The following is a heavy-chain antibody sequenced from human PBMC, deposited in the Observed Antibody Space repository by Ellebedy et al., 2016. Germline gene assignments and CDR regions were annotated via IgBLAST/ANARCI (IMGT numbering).Heavy chain of an antibody. CDR3: AKGYFSRAYCGGDCYLDDPFDV. CDR1: GFSFRMYD. Sequence: GESLKISXAASGFSFRMYDMGWVRQVPGKGLEWVSGISGSGSITHYADSVKGRFTISRDKSKNTVSLQMNSLRAEDTALYYCAKGYFSRAYCGGDCYLDDPFDVWGQGTVVTVSS. CDR2: ISGSGSIT. V-gene: IGHV3-23*01. J-gene: IGHJ3*01. D-gene: IGHD2-21*01.